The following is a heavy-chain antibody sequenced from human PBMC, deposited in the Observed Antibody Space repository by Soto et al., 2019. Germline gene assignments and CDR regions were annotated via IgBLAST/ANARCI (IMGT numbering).Heavy chain of an antibody. CDR3: AKDGSHHFDY. Sequence: QVQLVESGGGVVQPGRSLRLSCAASGFTFSHYAMHWVRQAPGKGLEWVALMSYDGSNEYYADSVKGRFTISIDNSKNTLYLQMNSLRAEDTAVYYCAKDGSHHFDYWGQGTLVTVSS. V-gene: IGHV3-30*18. CDR2: MSYDGSNE. D-gene: IGHD1-26*01. CDR1: GFTFSHYA. J-gene: IGHJ4*02.